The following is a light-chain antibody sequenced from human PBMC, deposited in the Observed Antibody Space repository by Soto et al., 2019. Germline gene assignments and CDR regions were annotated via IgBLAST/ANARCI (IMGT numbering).Light chain of an antibody. J-gene: IGKJ1*01. V-gene: IGKV3D-15*01. CDR3: QQYDNSVWT. Sequence: IVMTQSPATLSVSPGERATLSCRASQSISNNLAWYQQQRPGQAPRLLIYGASRRATGIPDRFSGSGSGTDFTLTISRLEPEDLAVYYCQQYDNSVWTFGQGTKVDIK. CDR1: QSISNN. CDR2: GAS.